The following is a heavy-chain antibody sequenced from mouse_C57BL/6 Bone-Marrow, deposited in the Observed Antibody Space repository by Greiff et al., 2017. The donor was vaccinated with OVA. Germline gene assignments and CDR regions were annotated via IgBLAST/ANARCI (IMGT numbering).Heavy chain of an antibody. CDR3: ARHVATDY. CDR1: GFTFSSYG. V-gene: IGHV5-6*01. D-gene: IGHD1-1*01. Sequence: EVQLVESGGDLVKPGGSLKLSCAASGFTFSSYGMSWVRQTPDKRLEWVSTISSGGSYTYYPDSVKGRFTISSDNAKNTLYLQMSSLKSEDTAMYYCARHVATDYWGKGTTLTVSS. J-gene: IGHJ2*01. CDR2: ISSGGSYT.